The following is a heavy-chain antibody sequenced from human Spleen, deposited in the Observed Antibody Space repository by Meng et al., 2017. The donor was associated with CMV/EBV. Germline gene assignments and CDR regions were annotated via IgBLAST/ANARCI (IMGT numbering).Heavy chain of an antibody. D-gene: IGHD6-13*01. CDR2: ISCTGGGT. J-gene: IGHJ4*02. V-gene: IGHV3-23*01. Sequence: GGSLRLSCAASAFTFSSYAMSWVRQAPGRGLEWVSAISCTGGGTYYADSVKGRFTISRDNSKNTLYLQMNSLRAEDTAVYYCAKEVLAAAGYYFDYWGQGTLVTVSS. CDR3: AKEVLAAAGYYFDY. CDR1: AFTFSSYA.